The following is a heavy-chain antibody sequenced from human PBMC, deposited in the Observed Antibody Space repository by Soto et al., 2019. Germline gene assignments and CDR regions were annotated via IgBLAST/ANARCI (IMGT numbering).Heavy chain of an antibody. CDR3: AKNTGRVTTSWYFDY. D-gene: IGHD4-17*01. CDR1: GFTFSGYA. V-gene: IGHV3-23*01. CDR2: IHGGGNSA. J-gene: IGHJ4*02. Sequence: EVQLLESGGDLVQPGRSLRLSCAASGFTFSGYAMSWVRQAPGKGLEWVSVIHGGGNSAYYADSVKGRFTISRDNSKNTLYLQMSSLRGEDTAVYYCAKNTGRVTTSWYFDYWGQGTLVTVSS.